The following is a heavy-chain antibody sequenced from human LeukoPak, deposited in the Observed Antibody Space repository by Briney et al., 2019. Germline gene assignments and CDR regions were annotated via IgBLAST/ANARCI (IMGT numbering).Heavy chain of an antibody. V-gene: IGHV3-33*06. CDR2: IWYDGSNK. Sequence: AGGSLRLSCAASGFTFSSYGMHWVRQAPGKGLEWVAVIWYDGSNKYYADSVKGRFTISRDNSKNTLYLQMNSLRAEDTAVYYCAKMRGGTKDGLDYWGQGTLVTVSS. CDR1: GFTFSSYG. D-gene: IGHD1-7*01. J-gene: IGHJ4*02. CDR3: AKMRGGTKDGLDY.